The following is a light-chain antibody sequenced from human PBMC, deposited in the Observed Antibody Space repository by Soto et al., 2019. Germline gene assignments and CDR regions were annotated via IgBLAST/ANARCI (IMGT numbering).Light chain of an antibody. CDR1: QSVNIW. J-gene: IGKJ1*01. CDR2: EAS. CDR3: QQYDDLAWT. V-gene: IGKV1-5*03. Sequence: DIQMTQSPSALSAFVGDRVTITCRASQSVNIWLAWYQQKPGKAPKLLIYEASTLKSGVPSRFSGSGSGSEFTLTISSLQPDDFATYYCQQYDDLAWTFGQGTKVDI.